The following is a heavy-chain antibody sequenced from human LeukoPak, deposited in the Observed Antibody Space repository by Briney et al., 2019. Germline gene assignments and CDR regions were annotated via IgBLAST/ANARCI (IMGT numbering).Heavy chain of an antibody. CDR1: GYTFTGYY. D-gene: IGHD3-10*01. CDR2: INPNSGGT. J-gene: IGHJ4*02. Sequence: ASVKVSCKASGYTFTGYYMHWVRQAPGQGLEWMGWINPNSGGTNHAQKFQGRVTMTRDTSISTAYMELSRLRSDDTAVYYCARDRPLDADDYFGFYYFDYWGQGTLVTVSS. CDR3: ARDRPLDADDYFGFYYFDY. V-gene: IGHV1-2*02.